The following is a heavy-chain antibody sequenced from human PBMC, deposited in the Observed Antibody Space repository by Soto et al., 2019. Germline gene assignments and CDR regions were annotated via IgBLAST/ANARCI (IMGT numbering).Heavy chain of an antibody. V-gene: IGHV4-39*01. CDR1: GGSFSSNSHF. CDR2: TYFGVNS. CDR3: ARSETGGNPHLYFDL. Sequence: QLQESGPGVAQPSETLSLTCTVSGGSFSSNSHFWAWIRQPPGKGLEWIGSTYFGVNSHYNPSLEGRXAXAVDTSKNQFSLKVNSGKVADTAIYYCARSETGGNPHLYFDLWGRGTLVTVSS. J-gene: IGHJ2*01. D-gene: IGHD2-15*01.